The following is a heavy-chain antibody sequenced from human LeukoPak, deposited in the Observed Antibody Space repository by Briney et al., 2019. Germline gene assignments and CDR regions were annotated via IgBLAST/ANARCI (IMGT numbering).Heavy chain of an antibody. Sequence: PGRTLRLSCAASGFTFSSYAMHWVSQAPGKGLVWVAVISYDGSNKYYADSVKGRFTISRDNSKNTLYLQMNSLRAEDTAVYYCARDLYCSGGSCYESNWFDPWGQGTLVTVSS. V-gene: IGHV3-30*04. CDR3: ARDLYCSGGSCYESNWFDP. CDR2: ISYDGSNK. D-gene: IGHD2-15*01. J-gene: IGHJ5*02. CDR1: GFTFSSYA.